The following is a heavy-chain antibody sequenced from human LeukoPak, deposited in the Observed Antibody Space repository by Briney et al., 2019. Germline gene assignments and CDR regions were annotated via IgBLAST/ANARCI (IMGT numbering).Heavy chain of an antibody. D-gene: IGHD3-22*01. CDR2: INHSGST. CDR3: AGSYDSSGYYDY. CDR1: GGSFSGYY. J-gene: IGHJ4*02. Sequence: PSETLSLTCAVYGGSFSGYYWSWIRQPPGKGLEWIGEINHSGSTNYNPSLKSRVTISVDTSKNQFSLKLSSVTAAGTAVYYCAGSYDSSGYYDYWGQGTLVTVSS. V-gene: IGHV4-34*01.